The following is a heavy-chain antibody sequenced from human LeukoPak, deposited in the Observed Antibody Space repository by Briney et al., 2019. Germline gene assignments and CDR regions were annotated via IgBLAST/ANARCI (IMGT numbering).Heavy chain of an antibody. CDR2: ISGSGDST. CDR3: AKSRGYSGYDSTFDY. Sequence: GSLRLSCAASGFTFSSYAMHWVRQAPGKGLEWVAVISGSGDSTYYTDSVKGRFTISRDDSKNTLYLQMNSLRAEDTAVYYCAKSRGYSGYDSTFDYWGQGTLVPVSS. J-gene: IGHJ4*02. V-gene: IGHV3-23*01. CDR1: GFTFSSYA. D-gene: IGHD5-12*01.